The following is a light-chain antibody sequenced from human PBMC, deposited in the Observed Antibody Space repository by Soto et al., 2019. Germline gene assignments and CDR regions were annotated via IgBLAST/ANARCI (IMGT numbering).Light chain of an antibody. J-gene: IGKJ1*01. Sequence: EIVMTQSPATLSVSPGERVTLSCRASQNIGSNLAWYQQKFGQAPRLLIYLTSNRAAGIPARFSGSGSETDFTLTISDVEPEDFAVYYCHQRQSWPRTFGQGTKVDI. CDR1: QNIGSN. CDR2: LTS. V-gene: IGKV3-11*01. CDR3: HQRQSWPRT.